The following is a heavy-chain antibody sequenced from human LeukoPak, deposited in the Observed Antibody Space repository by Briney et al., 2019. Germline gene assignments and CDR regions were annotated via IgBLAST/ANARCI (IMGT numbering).Heavy chain of an antibody. J-gene: IGHJ4*02. V-gene: IGHV3-64D*06. D-gene: IGHD3-10*01. CDR3: VKDSSSGSYFDY. CDR2: ISSNGSST. CDR1: GFTLSRYA. Sequence: GGSLRLSCSASGFTLSRYAMHWVRQPPGKGLEYVSAISSNGSSTYYADSVKGRFTISRDNSRNTLHLQMSSLRVEDTAVYYCVKDSSSGSYFDYWGQGTLVTVSS.